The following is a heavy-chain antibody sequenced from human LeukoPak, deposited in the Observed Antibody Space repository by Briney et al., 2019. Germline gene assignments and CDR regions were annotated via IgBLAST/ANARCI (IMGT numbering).Heavy chain of an antibody. CDR2: ISGGSTVI. Sequence: GGSLRLSCAASGLTFGNHGMNWVRQAPGKGLEWVSYISGGSTVIDYADSVRGRFTISRDNAKNSLYLQMNSLRGEDTAVYYCARTRGYNYGYSDDWGQGTLVTVSS. CDR3: ARTRGYNYGYSDD. CDR1: GLTFGNHG. J-gene: IGHJ4*02. V-gene: IGHV3-48*01. D-gene: IGHD5-18*01.